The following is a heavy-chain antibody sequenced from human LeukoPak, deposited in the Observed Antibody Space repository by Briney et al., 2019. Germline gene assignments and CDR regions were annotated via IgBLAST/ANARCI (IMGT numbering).Heavy chain of an antibody. Sequence: ASVKVSCKASGYTFTSYGISRVRQAPGQGLEWMGWISAYNGNTNYAQKLQGRVTMTTDTSTSTAYMELRSLRSDDTAVYYCARDLMRTNYDSRGYYFDYWGQGTLVTVSS. CDR2: ISAYNGNT. CDR1: GYTFTSYG. CDR3: ARDLMRTNYDSRGYYFDY. V-gene: IGHV1-18*01. J-gene: IGHJ4*02. D-gene: IGHD5-12*01.